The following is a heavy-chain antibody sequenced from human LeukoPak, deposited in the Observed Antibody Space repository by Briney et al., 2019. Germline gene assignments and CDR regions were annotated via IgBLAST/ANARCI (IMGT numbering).Heavy chain of an antibody. J-gene: IGHJ5*02. CDR2: ISSSSSYI. CDR1: GFTFSSYS. V-gene: IGHV3-21*01. CDR3: ARAPGVYCSSTGCYENWFDP. D-gene: IGHD2-2*01. Sequence: GGSLRLSCAASGFTFSSYSMNWVRQAPGKGLEWVSSISSSSSYIYYADSVKGRFTISRDNAKNSLYLQMNSLRAEDTAVYYCARAPGVYCSSTGCYENWFDPWGQGTLVTVPS.